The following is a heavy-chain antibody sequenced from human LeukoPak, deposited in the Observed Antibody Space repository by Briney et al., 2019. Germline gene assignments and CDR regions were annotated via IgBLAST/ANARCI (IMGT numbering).Heavy chain of an antibody. J-gene: IGHJ5*02. CDR1: GGSFSNHY. D-gene: IGHD1-7*01. CDR3: ARGNYVDWFDP. Sequence: SETLSLTCTVSGGSFSNHYWSWIRQPSGKGLEWIGYIYHTGSTNYNPSLKSRVTISVDTPKNHFSLKLSSVTAADTAVYYCARGNYVDWFDPWGQGTQVTVSS. CDR2: IYHTGST. V-gene: IGHV4-59*11.